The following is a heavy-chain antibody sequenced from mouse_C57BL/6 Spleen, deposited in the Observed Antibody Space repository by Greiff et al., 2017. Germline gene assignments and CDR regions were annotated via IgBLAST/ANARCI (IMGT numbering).Heavy chain of an antibody. CDR2: IYPRDGST. CDR3: ARAGTTVVATDFDY. CDR1: GYTFTSYD. V-gene: IGHV1-85*01. J-gene: IGHJ2*01. D-gene: IGHD1-1*01. Sequence: QVQLQQSGPELVKPGASVKLSCKASGYTFTSYDINWVKQRPGQGLEWIGWIYPRDGSTKYNEKFKGKATLTVDTSSSTAYMELHSLTSEYSAFSFCARAGTTVVATDFDYWGQGTMLTVSA.